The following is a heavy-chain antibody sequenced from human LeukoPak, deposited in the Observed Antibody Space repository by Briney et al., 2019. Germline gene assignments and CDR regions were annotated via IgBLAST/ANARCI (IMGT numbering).Heavy chain of an antibody. Sequence: SETLSLTCTVSGYSISSGYYWGWIRQPPGKGLERIGSIYHSGSTYYNPSLKSRVTISVDTSKNQFSLKLSSVTAADTAVYYCASHIGGYCSGGSCYGSFDYWGQGTLVTVSS. CDR1: GYSISSGYY. J-gene: IGHJ4*02. D-gene: IGHD2-15*01. CDR3: ASHIGGYCSGGSCYGSFDY. V-gene: IGHV4-38-2*02. CDR2: IYHSGST.